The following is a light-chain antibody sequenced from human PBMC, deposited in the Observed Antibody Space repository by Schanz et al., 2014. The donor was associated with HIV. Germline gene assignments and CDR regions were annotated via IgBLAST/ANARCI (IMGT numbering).Light chain of an antibody. V-gene: IGLV2-14*03. Sequence: QSALTQPASVSGSPGQSITISCTGTRSDVGYYDYVAWYQQHPGKAPKLVVYGVSDRPSGISNRFSGSKSGNTASLTISGLQAEDEADYYCSSYTSSNNVVFGGGTKLTVL. CDR3: SSYTSSNNVV. J-gene: IGLJ2*01. CDR2: GVS. CDR1: RSDVGYYDY.